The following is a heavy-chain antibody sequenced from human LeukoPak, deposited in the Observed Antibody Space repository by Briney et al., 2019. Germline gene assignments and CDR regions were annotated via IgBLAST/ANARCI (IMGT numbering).Heavy chain of an antibody. CDR1: GGSLSSYY. V-gene: IGHV4-59*01. J-gene: IGHJ5*02. CDR3: ARGYSRSWYQAVVYIWLDP. Sequence: SETLSLTCTVSGGSLSSYYWTWIRQPPGKGLEWIGYISYSGSTNYNPSLKSRVTISVDPSKNQFSLNLTSVTAADTAVYYCARGYSRSWYQAVVYIWLDPWGQGTLVTVSS. D-gene: IGHD6-13*01. CDR2: ISYSGST.